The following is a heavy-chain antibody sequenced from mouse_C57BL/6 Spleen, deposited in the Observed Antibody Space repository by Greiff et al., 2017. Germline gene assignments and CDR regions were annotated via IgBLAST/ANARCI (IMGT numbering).Heavy chain of an antibody. V-gene: IGHV5-16*01. D-gene: IGHD1-1*02. CDR2: INYDGSST. Sequence: EVHLVESEGGLVQPGSSMKLSCTASGFTFSDYYMAWVRQVPEKGLEWVANINYDGSSTYYLDSLKSRFIISRDNAKNILYLQMSSLKSEDTATYYCARDGGNNYFDYWGQGTTLTVSS. J-gene: IGHJ2*01. CDR1: GFTFSDYY. CDR3: ARDGGNNYFDY.